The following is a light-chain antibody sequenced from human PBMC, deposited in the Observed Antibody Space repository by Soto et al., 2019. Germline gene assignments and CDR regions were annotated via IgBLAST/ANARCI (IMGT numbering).Light chain of an antibody. CDR3: QQRSNWRIT. V-gene: IGKV3-11*01. CDR2: DTS. Sequence: EIVLTQSPATLSLSPGERATLSCRASQRVNNYLAWYQQKPGQAPRLLIYDTSNRATGIPARFSGSGSGTDFTLTISSLEPEDFAVYYCQQRSNWRITFGQGTRLEIK. CDR1: QRVNNY. J-gene: IGKJ5*01.